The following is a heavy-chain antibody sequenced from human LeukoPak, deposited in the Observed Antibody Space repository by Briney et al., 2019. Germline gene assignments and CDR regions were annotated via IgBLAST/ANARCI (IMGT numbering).Heavy chain of an antibody. CDR2: FDPEDGET. V-gene: IGHV1-24*01. D-gene: IGHD3-22*01. CDR1: GYTLTELS. Sequence: ASVKVSCKVSGYTLTELSMHWVRQAPGKGLEWMGGFDPEDGETIYAQKFQGRVTVTEDTSTDTAYMELSSLRSKDTAVYYCATIASTPSYYYDSSGFNWFDPWGQGTLVTVSS. J-gene: IGHJ5*02. CDR3: ATIASTPSYYYDSSGFNWFDP.